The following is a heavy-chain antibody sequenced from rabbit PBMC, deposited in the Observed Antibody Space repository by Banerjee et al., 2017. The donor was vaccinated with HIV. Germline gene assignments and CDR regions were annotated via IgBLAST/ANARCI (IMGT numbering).Heavy chain of an antibody. CDR3: ARDAGTSGYYFEL. Sequence: QEQLVESGGDLVKPGASLTLTCTASGFSFSSSYYMCWVRQAPGKGLEWIACIYAGSSGSTYYASWAKGRFTISKSTSLNTVTLQMTSLTAADTATYFCARDAGTSGYYFELWGPGTLVTVS. CDR1: GFSFSSSYY. V-gene: IGHV1S45*01. CDR2: IYAGSSGST. J-gene: IGHJ4*01. D-gene: IGHD1-1*01.